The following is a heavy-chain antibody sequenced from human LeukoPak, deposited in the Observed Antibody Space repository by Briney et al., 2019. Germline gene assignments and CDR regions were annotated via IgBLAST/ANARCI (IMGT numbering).Heavy chain of an antibody. Sequence: SETLSLTCAVYGGSFSGYYWSWIRQPPGKGLEWIGEINHSGSTNYNPSLKSRVTISVDTSKNQFSLKLSSVTAADTAVYYCANSEGDSSGYAFDLWGRGTLVTVSS. CDR3: ANSEGDSSGYAFDL. V-gene: IGHV4-34*01. CDR1: GGSFSGYY. D-gene: IGHD3-22*01. J-gene: IGHJ2*01. CDR2: INHSGST.